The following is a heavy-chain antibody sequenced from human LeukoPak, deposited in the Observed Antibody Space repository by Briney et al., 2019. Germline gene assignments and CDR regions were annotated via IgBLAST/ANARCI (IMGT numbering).Heavy chain of an antibody. CDR2: IHHDESVK. Sequence: PGGSLRLSCEASGFNLNYYWLGWVRQAPGKGLEWVALIHHDESVKYYVDSVKGRFSISRDNAKSSVYLQMDSLRVDDTAVYYCSRWVSQYYFDYWGQGALVSVSS. D-gene: IGHD5-24*01. CDR1: GFNLNYYW. CDR3: SRWVSQYYFDY. V-gene: IGHV3-7*01. J-gene: IGHJ4*02.